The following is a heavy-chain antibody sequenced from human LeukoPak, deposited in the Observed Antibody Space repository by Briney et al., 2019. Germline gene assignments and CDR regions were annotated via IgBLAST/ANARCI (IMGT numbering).Heavy chain of an antibody. V-gene: IGHV4-59*08. J-gene: IGHJ4*02. CDR3: ARHGARAGGYCSSTSCYTFDL. D-gene: IGHD2-2*02. Sequence: SETLSLTCTVPGGSITSHHWSWIRQPPGKGLEWIAYTHSSGSTNHNPSLKSRVTVSLDTSKNQFSLKLSSVTAADTALYYCARHGARAGGYCSSTSCYTFDLWGQGTQVTVSS. CDR1: GGSITSHH. CDR2: THSSGST.